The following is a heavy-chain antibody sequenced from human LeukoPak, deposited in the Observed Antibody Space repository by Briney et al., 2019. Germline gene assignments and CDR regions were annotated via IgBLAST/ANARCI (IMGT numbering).Heavy chain of an antibody. V-gene: IGHV3-30-3*01. CDR2: ISYDGSNK. D-gene: IGHD3-16*02. CDR1: GFTFSSYA. CDR3: ARDDYVWGSYRYTGIDY. J-gene: IGHJ4*02. Sequence: GRSLRLSCAASGFTFSSYAMHWVRQAPGKGLEWVAVISYDGSNKYYADSVKGRFTISRDNSKNTLYLQMNSLRAQDTAVYYCARDDYVWGSYRYTGIDYWGQGTLVTVSS.